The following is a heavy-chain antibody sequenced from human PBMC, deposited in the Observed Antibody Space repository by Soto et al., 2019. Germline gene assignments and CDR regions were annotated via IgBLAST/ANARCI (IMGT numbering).Heavy chain of an antibody. D-gene: IGHD3-3*01. CDR1: GGSISSSNW. Sequence: SETLSLTCAVSGGSISSSNWWSWVRQPPGKGLEWIGEIYHSGSTNYNPSLKSRVTISVDKSKNQFSLKLSSVTAADTAVYYCARVSITTSYNWFDPWGQGTLVTVS. CDR2: IYHSGST. CDR3: ARVSITTSYNWFDP. V-gene: IGHV4-4*02. J-gene: IGHJ5*02.